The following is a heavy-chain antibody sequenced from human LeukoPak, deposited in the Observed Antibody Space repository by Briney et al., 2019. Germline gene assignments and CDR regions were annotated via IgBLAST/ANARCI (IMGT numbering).Heavy chain of an antibody. V-gene: IGHV3-48*03. CDR3: ARQLVLGSSWERGYYYYMDV. D-gene: IGHD6-13*01. CDR2: ISSSGSTI. CDR1: GFTFSSYE. Sequence: PGGSLRLSCAASGFTFSSYEMNWVRQAPGKGLEWVSYISSSGSTIYYADSVKGRFTISRDNAKNSLYLQMNSLRAEDTAVYYCARQLVLGSSWERGYYYYMDVWGKGTTVTISS. J-gene: IGHJ6*03.